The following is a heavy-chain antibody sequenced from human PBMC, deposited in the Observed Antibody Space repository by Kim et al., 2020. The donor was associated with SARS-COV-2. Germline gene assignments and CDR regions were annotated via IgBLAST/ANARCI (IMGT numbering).Heavy chain of an antibody. CDR3: ARGNYYGSGSYYSFDY. CDR1: GGTFSSYA. J-gene: IGHJ4*02. D-gene: IGHD3-10*01. Sequence: SVKVSCKASGGTFSSYAISWVRQAPGQGLEWMGGIIPIFGTANYAQKFQGRVTITADESTSTAYMELSSLRSEDTAVYYCARGNYYGSGSYYSFDYWGQGTLVTVSS. CDR2: IIPIFGTA. V-gene: IGHV1-69*13.